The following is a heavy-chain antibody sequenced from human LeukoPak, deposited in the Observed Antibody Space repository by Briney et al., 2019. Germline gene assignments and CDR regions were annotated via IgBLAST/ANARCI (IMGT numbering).Heavy chain of an antibody. J-gene: IGHJ4*02. V-gene: IGHV3-53*01. CDR1: GFTVGSHY. CDR2: IYSGGGA. Sequence: GGSLRLSCAASGFTVGSHYMSWVRQAPGKGLEWVSVIYSGGGAYYTDSVKGRFTISRDNAKNSLYLQMNSLRAEDTAVYYCARDRYAADDYWGQGTLVTVSS. CDR3: ARDRYAADDY. D-gene: IGHD2-2*01.